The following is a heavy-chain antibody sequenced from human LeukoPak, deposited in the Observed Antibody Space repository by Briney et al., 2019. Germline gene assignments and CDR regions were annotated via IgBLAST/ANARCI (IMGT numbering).Heavy chain of an antibody. CDR3: ATGVGQQLVLSYFDY. V-gene: IGHV1-69*13. Sequence: ASVKVSCKASGYTFNSYTFNWVRQAPGQGLEWMGGIIPLLGTPKYAQKFQGRVTITADEFTTTAYMELSSLRSEDTAVYYCATGVGQQLVLSYFDYWGQGTLVTVSS. J-gene: IGHJ4*02. D-gene: IGHD6-13*01. CDR1: GYTFNSYT. CDR2: IIPLLGTP.